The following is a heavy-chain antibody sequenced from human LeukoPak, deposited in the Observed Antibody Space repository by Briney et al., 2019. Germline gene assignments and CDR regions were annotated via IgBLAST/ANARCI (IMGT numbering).Heavy chain of an antibody. J-gene: IGHJ2*01. CDR3: AKFPVGATSRGWYFDL. CDR1: GFTFSRYA. Sequence: SGGSLRLSCAASGFTFSRYAMHWVRQAPGKGLEWVSAISGSGGSTYYADSVKGRFTISRDNSKNTLYLQMNSLRAEDTAVYYCAKFPVGATSRGWYFDLWGRGTLVTVSS. V-gene: IGHV3-23*01. D-gene: IGHD1-26*01. CDR2: ISGSGGST.